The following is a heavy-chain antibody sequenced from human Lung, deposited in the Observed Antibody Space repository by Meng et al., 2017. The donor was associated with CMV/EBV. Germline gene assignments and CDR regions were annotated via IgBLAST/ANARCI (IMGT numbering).Heavy chain of an antibody. V-gene: IGHV1-18*01. J-gene: IGHJ4*02. CDR2: ISAYNGNT. D-gene: IGHD6-19*01. Sequence: ASVKVSCKASGYTFTSYGISWVRQAPGQGLEWMGWISAYNGNTNYAQKLQGRVTVTTDTSTSTAYMELRSLRSDDTAVYYCARGIVIAVAGTGVDYWGQGTLVTVSS. CDR3: ARGIVIAVAGTGVDY. CDR1: GYTFTSYG.